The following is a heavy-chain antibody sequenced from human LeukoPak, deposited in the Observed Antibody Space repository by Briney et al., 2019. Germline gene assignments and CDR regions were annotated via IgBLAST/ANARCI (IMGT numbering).Heavy chain of an antibody. J-gene: IGHJ2*01. D-gene: IGHD2-2*01. Sequence: PGGSLRLSCAASGFTFSSYSMNWVRQAPGKGLEWVSYISSSSSTIYYADSVKGRFTISRDNAKNSLYLQMNSLRAEDTAVYYCARDDCSSTSCYVPPGYLDLWGRGTLVTVSS. V-gene: IGHV3-48*01. CDR1: GFTFSSYS. CDR3: ARDDCSSTSCYVPPGYLDL. CDR2: ISSSSSTI.